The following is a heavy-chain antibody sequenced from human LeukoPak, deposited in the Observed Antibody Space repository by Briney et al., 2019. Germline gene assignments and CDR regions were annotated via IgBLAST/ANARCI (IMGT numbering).Heavy chain of an antibody. Sequence: GGSLRLSCAASGFTFSSYAMSWVRQAPGKGLEWVSAISGSGGSTYYADSVKGRFTISRDNSKNTLYLQMNSLRAEDTAVYYCAKDYSRTYYYDSSGYSFDYWGQGTLVTVSS. CDR3: AKDYSRTYYYDSSGYSFDY. J-gene: IGHJ4*02. V-gene: IGHV3-23*01. D-gene: IGHD3-22*01. CDR1: GFTFSSYA. CDR2: ISGSGGST.